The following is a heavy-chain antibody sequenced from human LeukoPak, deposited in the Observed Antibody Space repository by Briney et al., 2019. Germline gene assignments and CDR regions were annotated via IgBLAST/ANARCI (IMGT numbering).Heavy chain of an antibody. Sequence: GGSLRLSCAASGFTFTNNYMSWVRQAPGKGLEWVSVIYSGGSTYYADSVKGRFTISRHNSKNTLYLQMDSQRDEDTAGYYCARGAYDIVSGSQIDNWGQGTMVTVSS. D-gene: IGHD3-9*01. CDR2: IYSGGST. CDR1: GFTFTNNY. CDR3: ARGAYDIVSGSQIDN. J-gene: IGHJ4*02. V-gene: IGHV3-53*04.